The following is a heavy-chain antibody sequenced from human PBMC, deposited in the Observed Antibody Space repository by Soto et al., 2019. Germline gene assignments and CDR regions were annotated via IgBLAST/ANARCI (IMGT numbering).Heavy chain of an antibody. CDR2: FDPEDGET. J-gene: IGHJ6*02. CDR1: GYTLTELS. V-gene: IGHV1-24*01. Sequence: GASVKVSCKVSGYTLTELSMHWVRQAPGKGLEWMGGFDPEDGETIYAQRFQGRVTMTEDTSTDTAYMELSSLRSEDTAVYYCARDIVVLPVFLPLYYYYGMYVRAQRTSVPVSS. CDR3: ARDIVVLPVFLPLYYYYGMYV. D-gene: IGHD2-2*01.